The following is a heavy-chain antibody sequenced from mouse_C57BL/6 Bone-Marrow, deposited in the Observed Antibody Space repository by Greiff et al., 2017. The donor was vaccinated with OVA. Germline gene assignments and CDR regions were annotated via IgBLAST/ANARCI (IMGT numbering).Heavy chain of an antibody. CDR2: ISDGGSYT. J-gene: IGHJ4*01. CDR1: GFTFSSYA. V-gene: IGHV5-4*01. CDR3: ARDLLDGYYPHYYAWTT. D-gene: IGHD2-3*01. Sequence: EVKLMESGGGLVKPGGSLKLSCAASGFTFSSYAMSWVRQTPEKRLEWVATISDGGSYTYYPDNVKGRFTISRDNAKNNLYLQMSHLKSEDTAMYYCARDLLDGYYPHYYAWTTGVKEPQSPSPQ.